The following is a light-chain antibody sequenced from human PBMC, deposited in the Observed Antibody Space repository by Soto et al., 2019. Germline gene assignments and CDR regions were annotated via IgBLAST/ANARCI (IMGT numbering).Light chain of an antibody. V-gene: IGKV3-20*01. CDR1: QSVSSTY. CDR3: QQYERSPTT. Sequence: EIVLTQSPGTLSLSPGERATLSCRASQSVSSTYLAWYQQKPGQAPSLLIYGASRRATGIPDRFSGSGSGTHFPLTISRLEPEDFALYYCQQYERSPTTFGGGTKVAIK. CDR2: GAS. J-gene: IGKJ4*01.